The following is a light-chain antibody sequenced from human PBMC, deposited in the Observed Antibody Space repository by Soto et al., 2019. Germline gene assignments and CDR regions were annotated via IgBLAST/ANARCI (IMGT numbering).Light chain of an antibody. V-gene: IGKV1-39*01. CDR2: AAS. Sequence: IQMTQSPSSLSASVGDRVTITCRASQSISSYLNWYQQKPGKAPKLLIYAASSLQSGVPSRFSGSGSGTDFTLTISSLQPEDFATYYCQQSYSTPLTLGPGTKVDIK. J-gene: IGKJ3*01. CDR3: QQSYSTPLT. CDR1: QSISSY.